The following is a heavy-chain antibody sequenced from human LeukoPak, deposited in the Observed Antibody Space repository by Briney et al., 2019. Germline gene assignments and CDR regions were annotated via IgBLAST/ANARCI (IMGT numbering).Heavy chain of an antibody. CDR3: ARFNYYDSSGYYSNFDY. J-gene: IGHJ4*02. Sequence: SETLSLTCTVSGGSISSSSYYWSWIRQPPGKGLEWIGYIYYSGSTNYNPSLKSRVTISVDTSKNQFSLKLSSVTAADTAVYYCARFNYYDSSGYYSNFDYWGQGTLVTVSS. V-gene: IGHV4-61*05. D-gene: IGHD3-22*01. CDR1: GGSISSSSYY. CDR2: IYYSGST.